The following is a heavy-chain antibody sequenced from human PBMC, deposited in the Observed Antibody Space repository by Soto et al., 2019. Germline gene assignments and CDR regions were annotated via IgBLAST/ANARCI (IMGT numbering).Heavy chain of an antibody. CDR1: GGSISTDDHY. CDR3: ARAGCSSTSCYAWGAFDI. V-gene: IGHV4-30-4*01. J-gene: IGHJ3*02. D-gene: IGHD2-2*01. CDR2: IYYTGST. Sequence: SETLSLTCTVSGGSISTDDHYWSWIRQPPGKGLEWIGYIYYTGSTHYNPSLKSRLFTSLDTSKNQFSLQLTSVTAADTAVYYCARAGCSSTSCYAWGAFDIWGQGTMVTVSS.